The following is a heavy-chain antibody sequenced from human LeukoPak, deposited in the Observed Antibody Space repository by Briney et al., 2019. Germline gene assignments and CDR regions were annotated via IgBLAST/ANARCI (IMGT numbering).Heavy chain of an antibody. D-gene: IGHD5-18*01. J-gene: IGHJ3*02. V-gene: IGHV3-15*01. CDR1: GFTFSNAW. CDR3: ATISRGIQLWRVDAFGI. Sequence: PGGSLRLSCAASGFTFSNAWMSWVRQAPGKGLEWVGRIKSKTDGGTTDYAAPVKGRFTISRDDSKNTLYLQMNSLKTEDTAVYYCATISRGIQLWRVDAFGIWGQGTMVTVSS. CDR2: IKSKTDGGTT.